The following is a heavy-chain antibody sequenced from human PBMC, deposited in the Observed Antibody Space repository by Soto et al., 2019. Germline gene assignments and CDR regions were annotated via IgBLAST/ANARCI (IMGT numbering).Heavy chain of an antibody. CDR1: GFTFTSSA. D-gene: IGHD3-16*02. J-gene: IGHJ5*02. CDR3: AATIMITFGGVIGWFDP. V-gene: IGHV1-58*01. Sequence: SVKVSCKASGFTFTSSAVQWVRQARGQRLEWIGWIVVGSGNTNYAQKFQERVTITRDMSTSTAYMELSSLRSEDTAVYYCAATIMITFGGVIGWFDPWGQGTLVTVSS. CDR2: IVVGSGNT.